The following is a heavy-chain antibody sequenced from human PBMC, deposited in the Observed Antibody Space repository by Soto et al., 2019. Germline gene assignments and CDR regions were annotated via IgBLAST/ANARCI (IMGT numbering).Heavy chain of an antibody. CDR3: ARDPNYGSGSYYNA. D-gene: IGHD3-10*01. CDR1: GFIFDDYG. Sequence: GGSRLSCAASGFIFDDYGMSWVRQAPGKGLEWVSGINRNGGRTGYADSVKGRFTISRDNAKNSLYLQMNSLRAEDTALYYCARDPNYGSGSYYNAWGQGSLVTVSS. J-gene: IGHJ4*02. CDR2: INRNGGRT. V-gene: IGHV3-20*04.